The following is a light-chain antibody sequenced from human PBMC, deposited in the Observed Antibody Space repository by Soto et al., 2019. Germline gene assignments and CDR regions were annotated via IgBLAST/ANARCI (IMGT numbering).Light chain of an antibody. Sequence: DIQMTQSPSSLSASVGDRVTITFRASQIIATSLNWYQQKPGKAPKFVINSASTLQNGAPSRLRGSGSGTDFALTICSLEPADFAAYFCQQSYDIGTFGQGTKVDIK. V-gene: IGKV1-39*01. J-gene: IGKJ1*01. CDR2: SAS. CDR1: QIIATS. CDR3: QQSYDIGT.